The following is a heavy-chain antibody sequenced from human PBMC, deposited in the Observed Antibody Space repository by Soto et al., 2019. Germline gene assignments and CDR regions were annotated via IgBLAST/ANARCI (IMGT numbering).Heavy chain of an antibody. D-gene: IGHD3-10*01. CDR2: MNPNSGNT. Sequence: ASVKVSCKASGYTFTSYDINWVRQATGQGLEWMGWMNPNSGNTGYAQKFQGRVTMTRNTSISTAYMELSSLRSEGTAVYYCARGAAKLLWFGESIFWGQGTLVTVSS. CDR1: GYTFTSYD. V-gene: IGHV1-8*01. J-gene: IGHJ4*02. CDR3: ARGAAKLLWFGESIF.